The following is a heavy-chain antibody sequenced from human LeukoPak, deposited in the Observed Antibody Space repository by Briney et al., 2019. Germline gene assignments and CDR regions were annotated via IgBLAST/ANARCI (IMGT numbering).Heavy chain of an antibody. Sequence: GASVKVSCKASGYTFTGYYMHWVRQAPGQGLEWMGWINPSTGGTNYAQKFQGRVTMTRDTTTSTAYMELSRLTSDDTAVYYCASYPRYSSSPPFDYWGQGTLVTVSS. CDR2: INPSTGGT. D-gene: IGHD6-19*01. J-gene: IGHJ4*02. CDR3: ASYPRYSSSPPFDY. V-gene: IGHV1-2*02. CDR1: GYTFTGYY.